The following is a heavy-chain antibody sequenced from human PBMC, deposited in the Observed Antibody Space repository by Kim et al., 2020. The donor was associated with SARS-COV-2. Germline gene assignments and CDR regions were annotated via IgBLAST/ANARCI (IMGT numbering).Heavy chain of an antibody. CDR2: INHSGST. D-gene: IGHD2-2*01. Sequence: SETLSLTCAVYGGSFSGYYWSWIRQPPGKGLEWIGEINHSGSTNYNPSLKSRVTISVDTSKNQFSLKLSSVTAADTAVYYCARVGAKDIVVVPAARNNW. V-gene: IGHV4-34*01. CDR1: GGSFSGYY. CDR3: ARVGAKDIVVVPAARNNW. J-gene: IGHJ5*01.